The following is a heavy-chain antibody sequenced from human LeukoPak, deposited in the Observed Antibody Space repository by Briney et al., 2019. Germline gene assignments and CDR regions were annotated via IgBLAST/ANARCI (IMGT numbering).Heavy chain of an antibody. CDR2: IYSGGST. V-gene: IGHV3-53*01. Sequence: GGSLRLSCAVSGFTVSGDYMRWVRQAPGKGLEWVSVIYSGGSTYYADSVKGRFTISRDNSKNTLYLQMNSLRVEDTAVYYCARHDWFDPWGQGTLVTVSS. CDR1: GFTVSGDY. CDR3: ARHDWFDP. J-gene: IGHJ5*02.